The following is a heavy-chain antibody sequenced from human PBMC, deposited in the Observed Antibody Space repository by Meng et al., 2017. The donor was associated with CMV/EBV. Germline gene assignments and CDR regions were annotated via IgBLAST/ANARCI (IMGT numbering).Heavy chain of an antibody. Sequence: ASVKVSCKASGYTFTGYYMHWVRQAPGQGLEWMGWINPNSGGTNYAQKFQGRVTMTRDTSISTAYMELSRLRSDDTAVYYCAHIAGDYDFWSGYYHQNWFDPWGQGTLVTVSS. CDR1: GYTFTGYY. J-gene: IGHJ5*02. D-gene: IGHD3-3*01. V-gene: IGHV1-2*02. CDR2: INPNSGGT. CDR3: AHIAGDYDFWSGYYHQNWFDP.